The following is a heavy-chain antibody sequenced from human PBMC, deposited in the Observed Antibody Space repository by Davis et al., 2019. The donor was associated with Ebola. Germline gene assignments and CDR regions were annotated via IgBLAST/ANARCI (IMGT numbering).Heavy chain of an antibody. V-gene: IGHV1-8*02. CDR1: GYTFTNYG. D-gene: IGHD2-15*01. CDR3: ARARVVVAAIVYYYYGMDV. CDR2: INPHNGNT. J-gene: IGHJ6*04. Sequence: ASVKVSCKTSGYTFTNYGITWVRQAPGQGLEWMGWINPHNGNTNYAQNVQGRVTMTRNTSISTAYMELSSLRSEDTAVYYCARARVVVAAIVYYYYGMDVWGKGTTVTVSS.